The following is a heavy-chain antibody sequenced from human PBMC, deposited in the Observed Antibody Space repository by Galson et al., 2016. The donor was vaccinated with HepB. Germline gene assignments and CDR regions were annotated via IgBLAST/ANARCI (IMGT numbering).Heavy chain of an antibody. CDR3: ARTPDIYCSSTSCYVGVFDY. Sequence: SVKVSCKASGYTFTSYAMHWVRQAPGQRLEWMGWINAGNGNTKYSQKFQGRATITRDTSASTAYMELSSLRSEDTAVYYCARTPDIYCSSTSCYVGVFDYWGQGTLVTVSS. J-gene: IGHJ4*02. V-gene: IGHV1-3*01. D-gene: IGHD2-2*01. CDR1: GYTFTSYA. CDR2: INAGNGNT.